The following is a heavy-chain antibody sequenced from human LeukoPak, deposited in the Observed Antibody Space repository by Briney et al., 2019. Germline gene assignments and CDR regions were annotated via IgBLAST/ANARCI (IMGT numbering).Heavy chain of an antibody. D-gene: IGHD6-13*01. CDR3: AKDLRNSSWWRPDQYYYYGMDV. CDR1: GFTFSSYG. J-gene: IGHJ6*02. V-gene: IGHV3-30*18. CDR2: ISYDGSNK. Sequence: GRSLRLSCAASGFTFSSYGMHWVRQAPGKWLEWVAVISYDGSNKYYADSVKGRFTISRDNSKNTLYLQMNSLRAEDTAVYYCAKDLRNSSWWRPDQYYYYGMDVWGQGTTVTVSS.